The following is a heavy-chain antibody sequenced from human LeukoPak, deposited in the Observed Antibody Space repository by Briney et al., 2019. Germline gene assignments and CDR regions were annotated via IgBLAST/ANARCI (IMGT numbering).Heavy chain of an antibody. CDR3: AKDAYYDFWSGYSKHPYYFDY. CDR2: ISGSGGST. V-gene: IGHV3-23*01. J-gene: IGHJ4*02. Sequence: GGSLRLSCAASGFTFSSYAMSWVRQAPGKGPEWVSAISGSGGSTYYADSVKGRFTISRDNSKNTLYLQMNSLRAEDTAVYYCAKDAYYDFWSGYSKHPYYFDYWGQGTLVTVSS. CDR1: GFTFSSYA. D-gene: IGHD3-3*01.